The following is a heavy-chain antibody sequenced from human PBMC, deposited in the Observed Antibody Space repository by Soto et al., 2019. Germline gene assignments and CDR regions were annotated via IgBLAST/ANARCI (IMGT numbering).Heavy chain of an antibody. Sequence: EVQLVESGGSLVQPGGSLRLSCAASVFILSTYSINWVRQATGKGLEWVSYISATGTTIRYADSVRGRFTISRDNANNSLYLQVNGLRDEDTAVYYCARDMNYWGRGTLVTVSS. CDR3: ARDMNY. CDR1: VFILSTYS. J-gene: IGHJ4*02. V-gene: IGHV3-48*02. CDR2: ISATGTTI. D-gene: IGHD3-16*01.